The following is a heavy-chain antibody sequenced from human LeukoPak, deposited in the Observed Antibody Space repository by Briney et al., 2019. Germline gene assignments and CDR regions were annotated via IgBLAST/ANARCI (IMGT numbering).Heavy chain of an antibody. D-gene: IGHD3-10*01. V-gene: IGHV3-30*04. Sequence: GRSLRLSCAASGITFSNYAMHWVRQAPGKGLEWVAVISYDRSKKYYGDSVKGRFTVSRDNSKNTLYLQMDSLRAEDTAVYYCARDRRTITMVRGVIIGYYYYYMDVWGKGTTVTISS. CDR2: ISYDRSKK. CDR1: GITFSNYA. J-gene: IGHJ6*03. CDR3: ARDRRTITMVRGVIIGYYYYYMDV.